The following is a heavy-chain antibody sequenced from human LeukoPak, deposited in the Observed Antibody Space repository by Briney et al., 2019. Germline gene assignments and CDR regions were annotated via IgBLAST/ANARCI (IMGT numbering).Heavy chain of an antibody. CDR2: IYYSGST. CDR3: ARVGSETYSWGYYLDY. D-gene: IGHD2-15*01. CDR1: GGSIGSRSYY. V-gene: IGHV4-39*07. J-gene: IGHJ4*02. Sequence: PSETLSLTCIVSGGSIGSRSYYWDWIRQPPGKGLEWIGNIYYSGSTHYNPSLKSRVTMSLDTSKNQFSLKLSSVTAADTAVYFCARVGSETYSWGYYLDYWGQGTLVTVSS.